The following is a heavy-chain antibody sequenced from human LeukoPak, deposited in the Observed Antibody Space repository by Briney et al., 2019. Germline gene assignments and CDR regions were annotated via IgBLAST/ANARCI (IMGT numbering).Heavy chain of an antibody. Sequence: PGGSLRLSCAASGFTFSSYSMNWVRQAPGKGLEWVSSISSSSSYIYYADSVKGRFAISRDNAKNSLYLQMNSLRAEDTAVYYCARVHQATVIRDWGQGTLVTVSS. CDR2: ISSSSSYI. CDR3: ARVHQATVIRD. CDR1: GFTFSSYS. V-gene: IGHV3-21*04. D-gene: IGHD4-17*01. J-gene: IGHJ4*02.